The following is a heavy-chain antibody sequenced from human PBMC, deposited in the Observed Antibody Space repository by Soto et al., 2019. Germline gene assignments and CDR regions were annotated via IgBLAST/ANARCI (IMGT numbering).Heavy chain of an antibody. D-gene: IGHD3-3*01. CDR2: INAGNGNT. Sequence: ASVKVSCKASGHTFTSYAMHWVRQAPGQRLEWMGWINAGNGNTKYSQELQGRVTISRDTSANTAYMELSSLRSEDTAVYFCARDWSPAYYYFYMDVWGTGTTVTVSS. J-gene: IGHJ6*03. V-gene: IGHV1-3*03. CDR3: ARDWSPAYYYFYMDV. CDR1: GHTFTSYA.